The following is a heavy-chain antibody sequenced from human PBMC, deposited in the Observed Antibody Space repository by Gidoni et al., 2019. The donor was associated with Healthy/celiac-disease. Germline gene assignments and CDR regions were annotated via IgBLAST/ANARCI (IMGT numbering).Heavy chain of an antibody. D-gene: IGHD6-19*01. V-gene: IGHV3-15*07. CDR1: GFTFSTAW. CDR2: IKSKTDGGTT. Sequence: EVQLVESGGGLVQPGGSLRLSCAASGFTFSTAWMNWVRQAPGKGLEWVGRIKSKTDGGTTDYAAPVKGRFTISRDDSKNTLYLQMNSLKTEDTAVYYCTTTVAGSGYYYYYGMDVWGQGTTVTVSS. CDR3: TTTVAGSGYYYYYGMDV. J-gene: IGHJ6*02.